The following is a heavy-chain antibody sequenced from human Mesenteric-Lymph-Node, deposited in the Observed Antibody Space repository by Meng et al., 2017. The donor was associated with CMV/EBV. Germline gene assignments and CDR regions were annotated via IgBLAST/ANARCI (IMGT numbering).Heavy chain of an antibody. CDR3: ARGYCSGSSCPLDP. J-gene: IGHJ5*02. D-gene: IGHD2-15*01. Sequence: SETLSLTCTVSGGSISSYYWTWLRQPPGKGLEFIGYVYYSGTTNYNPSLKSRVTISVDTSKDHFSLKLNSVTAADTAFYDCARGYCSGSSCPLDPWGQGTLVTVSS. CDR1: GGSISSYY. V-gene: IGHV4-59*01. CDR2: VYYSGTT.